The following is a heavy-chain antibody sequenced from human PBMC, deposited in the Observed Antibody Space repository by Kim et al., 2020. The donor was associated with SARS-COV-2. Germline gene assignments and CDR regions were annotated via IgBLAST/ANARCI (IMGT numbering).Heavy chain of an antibody. CDR3: AKGWGFGN. D-gene: IGHD3-16*01. Sequence: GGSLRLSCEASGFTFSTHYMSWVRQAPGKGLEWVANIKEDASDESYADTVKGRFTISRDNARNSLYLQMNNLRVEDTAVYYCAKGWGFGNWGQGTLVTVS. V-gene: IGHV3-7*01. CDR2: IKEDASDE. CDR1: GFTFSTHY. J-gene: IGHJ4*02.